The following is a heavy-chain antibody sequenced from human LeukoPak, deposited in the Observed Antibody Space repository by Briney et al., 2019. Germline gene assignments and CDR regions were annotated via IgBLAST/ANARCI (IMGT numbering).Heavy chain of an antibody. J-gene: IGHJ6*03. V-gene: IGHV3-53*01. CDR1: GFTVSSNY. CDR3: GGAMVRGAQLYYYYYMDV. CDR2: IYSGGST. D-gene: IGHD3-10*01. Sequence: GGSLRLSCAASGFTVSSNYMSWVRQAPGKGLEWVSVIYSGGSTYYADSVKGRFTISRDNSKNTLYLQMNSLRAEDTAVYYCGGAMVRGAQLYYYYYMDVWGKGTTVTVSS.